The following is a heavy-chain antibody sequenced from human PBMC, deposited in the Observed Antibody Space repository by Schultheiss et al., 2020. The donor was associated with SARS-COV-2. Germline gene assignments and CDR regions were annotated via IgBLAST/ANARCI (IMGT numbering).Heavy chain of an antibody. CDR2: INHSGST. J-gene: IGHJ4*02. CDR3: VREVGASYSFDY. Sequence: SETLSLTCAVYGGSFSGYYWSWIRQPPGKGLEWIGEINHSGSTNYNPSLKSRVTISVDKSKNQFSLKLSSVTAADTAVYYCVREVGASYSFDYWGQGTLVTVSS. D-gene: IGHD1-26*01. CDR1: GGSFSGYY. V-gene: IGHV4-34*01.